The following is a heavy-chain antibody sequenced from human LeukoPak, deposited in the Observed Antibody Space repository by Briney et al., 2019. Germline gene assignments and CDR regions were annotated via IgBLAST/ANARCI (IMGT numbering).Heavy chain of an antibody. J-gene: IGHJ4*02. V-gene: IGHV1-46*01. CDR1: GYTFTSYY. CDR3: ARDHITDYYDSSGVIDY. Sequence: GASVKVSCKASGYTFTSYYMHWVRQAPGQGLEWMGIINPSGGSTSYAQKFQGRVTMTRDTSTSTAYMELSRLRSDDTAVYYCARDHITDYYDSSGVIDYWGQGTLVTVSS. D-gene: IGHD3-22*01. CDR2: INPSGGST.